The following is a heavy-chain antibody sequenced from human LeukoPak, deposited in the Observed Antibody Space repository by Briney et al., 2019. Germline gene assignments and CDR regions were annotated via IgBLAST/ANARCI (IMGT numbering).Heavy chain of an antibody. J-gene: IGHJ4*02. Sequence: SETLSLTCTVSGYSINSGYYWGWIRQPPGKGLEWIGNIYHSGSTYYNPSLKSRVTISVDTSTNHFSLRLTSGTAADTAVYYCTRRGTYGDYVDYWGLGTLVTVSS. V-gene: IGHV4-38-2*02. D-gene: IGHD4-17*01. CDR2: IYHSGST. CDR3: TRRGTYGDYVDY. CDR1: GYSINSGYY.